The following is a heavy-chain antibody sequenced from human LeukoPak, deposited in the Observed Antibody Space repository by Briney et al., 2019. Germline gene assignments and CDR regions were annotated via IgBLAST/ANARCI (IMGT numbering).Heavy chain of an antibody. J-gene: IGHJ4*02. D-gene: IGHD6-13*01. CDR3: ARNKESNSWYPVFDY. V-gene: IGHV4-4*02. Sequence: SGTLSLTRDVSGASISSNNWWSWVRQPPGKGLEWIGEIFHGGNTNYNPSLKSRVTISVDKSNNQFSLKLSSVTAADTAVYYCARNKESNSWYPVFDYWGQGTLVTVSS. CDR1: GASISSNNW. CDR2: IFHGGNT.